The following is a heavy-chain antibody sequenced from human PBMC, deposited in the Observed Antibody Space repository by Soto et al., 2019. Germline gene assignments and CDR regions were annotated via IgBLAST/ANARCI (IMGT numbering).Heavy chain of an antibody. CDR3: ARFPSDSTKYFDY. D-gene: IGHD2-8*01. Sequence: QLRGSLRLSCAVSGFTVSTNYISWVRHAPGKGLEWVSIIYSAGSTYYADSVKDRFIISRDNSKNTLYLQMNSLRAEDTAVYYCARFPSDSTKYFDYWGQGILVTVSA. V-gene: IGHV3-66*01. CDR1: GFTVSTNY. CDR2: IYSAGST. J-gene: IGHJ4*02.